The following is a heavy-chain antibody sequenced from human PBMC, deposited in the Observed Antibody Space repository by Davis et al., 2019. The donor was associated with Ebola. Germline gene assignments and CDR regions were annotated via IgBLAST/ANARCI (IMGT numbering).Heavy chain of an antibody. D-gene: IGHD2-15*01. Sequence: SETLSLTCTVSGGSISSYYWSWIRQPPGKGLEWIGYIYYSGSTNYNPSLKSRVTISVDTSKNQFSLKLSSVTAADTAVYYWARGRGSGGSSNNWFDPWGQGTLVTVTS. J-gene: IGHJ5*02. CDR3: ARGRGSGGSSNNWFDP. V-gene: IGHV4-59*01. CDR1: GGSISSYY. CDR2: IYYSGST.